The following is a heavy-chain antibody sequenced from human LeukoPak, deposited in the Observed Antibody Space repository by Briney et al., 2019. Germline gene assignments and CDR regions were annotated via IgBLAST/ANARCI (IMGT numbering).Heavy chain of an antibody. V-gene: IGHV1-18*01. D-gene: IGHD6-13*01. CDR1: RYTFTSYD. Sequence: ASVKVCCKASRYTFTSYDISGVRQAPGQGLEWMGWIRAYNGNTNYTQELQPKVTMTTDPSTSTAYMELRSLRSGDTAVYYCARDTFEAAALGFDPWGQGTLVTVSS. CDR3: ARDTFEAAALGFDP. CDR2: IRAYNGNT. J-gene: IGHJ5*02.